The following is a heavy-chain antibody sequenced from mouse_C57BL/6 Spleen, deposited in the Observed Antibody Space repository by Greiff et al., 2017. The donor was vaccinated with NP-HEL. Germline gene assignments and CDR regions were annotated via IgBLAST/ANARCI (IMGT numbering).Heavy chain of an antibody. CDR1: GSTFSDYY. D-gene: IGHD2-3*01. CDR3: AREGDGYYTFFAY. V-gene: IGHV5-16*01. J-gene: IGHJ3*01. Sequence: EVKLMESEGGLVQPGSSMKLSCTASGSTFSDYYMAWVRQVPEKGLEWVANINYDGSSTYYLDSLKSRFIISRDNAKNILYLQMSSLKSEDTDTYYCAREGDGYYTFFAYWGQGTLVTVSA. CDR2: INYDGSST.